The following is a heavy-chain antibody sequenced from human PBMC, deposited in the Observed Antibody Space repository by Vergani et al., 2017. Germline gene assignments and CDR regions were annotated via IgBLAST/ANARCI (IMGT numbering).Heavy chain of an antibody. CDR3: AREDITGNTSGGFDI. V-gene: IGHV4-31*03. J-gene: IGHJ3*02. D-gene: IGHD1-7*01. Sequence: QVQLQESGPGLVKPSQTLSLTCSVSGGSISSRGYYWSWVRQHPGKGLEWIGFIYYSGSTYYNPSLESRLTISVDTSKNQFSLRLSSVTAADTDVYYCAREDITGNTSGGFDIWGQGTRVTVSS. CDR2: IYYSGST. CDR1: GGSISSRGYY.